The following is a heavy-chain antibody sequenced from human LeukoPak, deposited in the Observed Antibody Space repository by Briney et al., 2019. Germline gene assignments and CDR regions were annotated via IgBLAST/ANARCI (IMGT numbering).Heavy chain of an antibody. CDR2: TYSGGRT. CDR3: AKGRSRGYYYDSSGYYLDY. J-gene: IGHJ4*02. V-gene: IGHV3-53*01. D-gene: IGHD3-22*01. CDR1: GFSVTNNY. Sequence: GGSLRLSCAASGFSVTNNYMSWVRQAPGKGLEWVSVTYSGGRTYYADSVKGRFTISRDNSKNTLYLQMNSLRAEDTAVYYCAKGRSRGYYYDSSGYYLDYWGQGTLVTVSS.